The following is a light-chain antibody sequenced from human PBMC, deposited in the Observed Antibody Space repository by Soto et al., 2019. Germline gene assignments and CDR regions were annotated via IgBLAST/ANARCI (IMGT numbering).Light chain of an antibody. CDR3: QTWGAGIQWV. CDR1: SGHSSSA. V-gene: IGLV4-69*01. CDR2: VNSDGSH. Sequence: QLVLTQSPSAPAPLGASVKLTCTLSSGHSSSAIAWHQQQPEKGPRYLMKVNSDGSHKKGDGIPDRFSGSSSGAERYLTISGLQSEDEGDYYCQTWGAGIQWVFGGGTKLTVL. J-gene: IGLJ3*02.